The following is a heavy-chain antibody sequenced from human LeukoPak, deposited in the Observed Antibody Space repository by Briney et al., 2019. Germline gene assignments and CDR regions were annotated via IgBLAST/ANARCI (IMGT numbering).Heavy chain of an antibody. CDR3: ARAERWLQLPELYYFDS. CDR2: IYYSGST. CDR1: GGSISSSSYY. J-gene: IGHJ4*02. D-gene: IGHD5-24*01. Sequence: SETLSLTCTVSGGSISSSSYYWGWIRQPPGKGLEWIGSIYYSGSTYYNPSLMSRVTISLDTSKNQFSLRLTSVTAADTAVYYCARAERWLQLPELYYFDSWGQGTLVTVSS. V-gene: IGHV4-39*07.